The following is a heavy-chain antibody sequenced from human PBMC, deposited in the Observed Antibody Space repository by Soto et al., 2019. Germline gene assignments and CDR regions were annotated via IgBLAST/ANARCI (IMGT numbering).Heavy chain of an antibody. CDR2: INPNSGGT. V-gene: IGHV1-2*02. CDR1: GYTFTGYY. Sequence: ASVKVSCKASGYTFTGYYMHWVRQAPGQGLEWMGWINPNSGGTNYAQKFQGRVTMTRDTSISTAYMELSRLRSDDTAVYYCAAAGGPYYAFGSGYRGYYYGMDVWGQGTTVTVYS. D-gene: IGHD3-3*01. J-gene: IGHJ6*02. CDR3: AAAGGPYYAFGSGYRGYYYGMDV.